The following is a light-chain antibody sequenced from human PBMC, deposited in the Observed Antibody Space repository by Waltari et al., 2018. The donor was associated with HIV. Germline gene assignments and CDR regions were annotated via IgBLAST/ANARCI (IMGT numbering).Light chain of an antibody. V-gene: IGLV2-23*01. CDR1: SSDVGTSSL. Sequence: QSALTQPASVSGSPGPSITISCTGTSSDVGTSSLVSWYQHHPGKAPKLMIYEGNKRPSGVSNRFSGSKSGNTASLTISGLQAEDEADYYCSSYTSFSTVLFGGGTKLTVL. J-gene: IGLJ2*01. CDR2: EGN. CDR3: SSYTSFSTVL.